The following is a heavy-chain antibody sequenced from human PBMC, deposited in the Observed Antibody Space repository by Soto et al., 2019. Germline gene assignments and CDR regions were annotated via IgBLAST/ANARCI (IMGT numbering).Heavy chain of an antibody. J-gene: IGHJ4*02. D-gene: IGHD3-16*01. CDR2: IKQDGSEK. CDR3: ASQNFDYVSIVY. Sequence: EVQLVESGGGLVQPGGSLRLSCAASEFSIRNFWMNWVRQAPGKGLEWVAMIKQDGSEKFYVDSVKGRFTISRDNAKNSLYLQINGLSAEDTAVYCCASQNFDYVSIVYWGRGTLVTASS. V-gene: IGHV3-7*01. CDR1: EFSIRNFW.